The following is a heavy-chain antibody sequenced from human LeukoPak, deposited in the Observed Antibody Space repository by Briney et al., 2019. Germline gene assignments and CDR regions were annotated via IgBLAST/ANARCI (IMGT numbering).Heavy chain of an antibody. Sequence: PGGSLRLSCATSGFTFSSYGMHWVRQAPGKGLEWVAVTWNDGSKKYYTDSVRGRFTISKDNSKNTLYLQMNSLRAEDTAVYYCATYCSGGSCYSSAFDIWGQGTMVTVSS. V-gene: IGHV3-33*01. CDR1: GFTFSSYG. CDR3: ATYCSGGSCYSSAFDI. J-gene: IGHJ3*02. D-gene: IGHD2-15*01. CDR2: TWNDGSKK.